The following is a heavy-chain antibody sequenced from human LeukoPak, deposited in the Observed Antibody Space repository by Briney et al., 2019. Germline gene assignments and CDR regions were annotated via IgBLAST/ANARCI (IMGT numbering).Heavy chain of an antibody. CDR1: GVSVSNDY. CDR2: IYSGGNT. V-gene: IGHV3-53*01. Sequence: GGSLRLSCAASGVSVSNDYISWVRQAPGKGLEWVSVIYSGGNTYYADSVKGRFTISRDNSKNRVYLQMNTVRAEDTAVYYCARGWGMFAYWGEGTLVTVPS. D-gene: IGHD7-27*01. CDR3: ARGWGMFAY. J-gene: IGHJ4*02.